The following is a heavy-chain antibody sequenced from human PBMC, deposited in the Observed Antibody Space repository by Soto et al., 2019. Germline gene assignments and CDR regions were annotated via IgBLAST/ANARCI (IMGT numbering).Heavy chain of an antibody. CDR1: GLTFSSYG. CDR3: AREPPYGDYEDGMDV. J-gene: IGHJ6*02. CDR2: IWYDGSNK. V-gene: IGHV3-33*01. Sequence: GGSLRLSCAASGLTFSSYGMHWVRQAPGKGLEWVAVIWYDGSNKYYADSVKGRFTISRDNSKNTLYLQMNSLRAEDTAVYYCAREPPYGDYEDGMDVWGQGTTVTVSS. D-gene: IGHD4-17*01.